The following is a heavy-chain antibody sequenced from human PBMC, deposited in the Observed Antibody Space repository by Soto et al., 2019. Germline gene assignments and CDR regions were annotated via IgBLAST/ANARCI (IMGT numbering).Heavy chain of an antibody. V-gene: IGHV2-5*02. CDR1: GFSLNTRGVG. D-gene: IGHD3-22*01. J-gene: IGHJ5*02. Sequence: SGPTLVNPTQTLTLTCTFSGFSLNTRGVGVGWIRQPPGKALEWLALIYWDDDKRYSPSLKSRLTITKDTSKNQVVLTMTNMDPVDTGTYYCAHGDGSYYDSTGRLEFVPWGQGSLVTGSS. CDR2: IYWDDDK. CDR3: AHGDGSYYDSTGRLEFVP.